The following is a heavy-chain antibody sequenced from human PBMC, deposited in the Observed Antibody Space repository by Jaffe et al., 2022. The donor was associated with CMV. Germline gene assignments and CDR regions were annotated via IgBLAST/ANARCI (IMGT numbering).Heavy chain of an antibody. CDR3: ASITMIVVVISHFDY. CDR2: IYYSGST. J-gene: IGHJ4*02. V-gene: IGHV4-39*01. CDR1: GGSISSSSYY. Sequence: QLQLQESGPGLVKPSETLSLTCTVSGGSISSSSYYWGWIRQPPGKGLEWIGSIYYSGSTYYNPSLKSRVTISVDTSKNQFSLKLSSVTAADTAVYYCASITMIVVVISHFDYWGQGTLVTVSS. D-gene: IGHD3-22*01.